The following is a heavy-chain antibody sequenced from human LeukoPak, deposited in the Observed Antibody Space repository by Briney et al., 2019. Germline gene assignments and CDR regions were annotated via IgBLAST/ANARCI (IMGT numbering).Heavy chain of an antibody. CDR3: ARTYDSSGYYPNWFDP. CDR1: GGSISSGGYS. Sequence: PSETLSLTCAVCGGSISSGGYSWSWIRQPPGKGLEWIGYIYHSGSTYYSPSLKSRVTISVDRSKNQFSLKLSSVTVADTAVYYCARTYDSSGYYPNWFDPWGQGTLVTVSS. V-gene: IGHV4-30-2*01. CDR2: IYHSGST. D-gene: IGHD3-22*01. J-gene: IGHJ5*02.